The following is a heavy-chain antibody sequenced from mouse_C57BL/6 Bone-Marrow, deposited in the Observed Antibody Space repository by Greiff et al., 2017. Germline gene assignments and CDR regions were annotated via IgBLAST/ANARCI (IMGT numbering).Heavy chain of an antibody. CDR2: IYPGDGDT. D-gene: IGHD1-1*02. V-gene: IGHV1-82*01. CDR1: GYAFSSSW. CDR3: ARWYHGGYFDV. J-gene: IGHJ1*03. Sequence: QVQLQQSGPELVKPGASVKISCKASGYAFSSSWMNWVKQRPGKGLEWIGRIYPGDGDTNYNGKFKGKATLTADKSSSTAYMQLSSLTSEDSAVYFCARWYHGGYFDVWGTGTTVTVSS.